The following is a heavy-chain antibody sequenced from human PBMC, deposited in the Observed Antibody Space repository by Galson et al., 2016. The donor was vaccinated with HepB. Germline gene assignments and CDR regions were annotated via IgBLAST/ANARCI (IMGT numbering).Heavy chain of an antibody. CDR1: GFTFSSYS. CDR2: ISSSSSYI. J-gene: IGHJ4*02. Sequence: LRLSCAASGFTFSSYSMNWVRQAPGKGLEWVSSISSSSSYIYYAASVKGRFTISRDNAKNSLYLQMNSLRAEDTAVYYCATSPILRYFDWLRSQGHERFDYWGQGTLVTVSS. D-gene: IGHD3-9*01. V-gene: IGHV3-21*01. CDR3: ATSPILRYFDWLRSQGHERFDY.